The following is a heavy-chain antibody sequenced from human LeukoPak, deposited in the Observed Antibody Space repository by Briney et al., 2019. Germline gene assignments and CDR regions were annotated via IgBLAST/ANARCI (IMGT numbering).Heavy chain of an antibody. J-gene: IGHJ4*02. D-gene: IGHD6-19*01. CDR1: GFTFSSYG. Sequence: GGSLRLSCAASGFTFSSYGMHRVRQAPGKGLEWVAFIRYDGSNKYYADSVKGRFTISRDNSKNTLYLQMNSLRAEDTAVYYCAKDRFSGSYFDYWGQGTLVTVSS. CDR3: AKDRFSGSYFDY. V-gene: IGHV3-30*02. CDR2: IRYDGSNK.